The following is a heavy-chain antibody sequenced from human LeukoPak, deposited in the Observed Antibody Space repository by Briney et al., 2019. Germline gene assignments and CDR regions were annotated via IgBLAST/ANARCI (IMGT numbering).Heavy chain of an antibody. CDR1: GYSFTNYW. Sequence: GESLKISCKGSGYSFTNYWIGWVRQMPGRGLEWMGIIYPGDSDTRYSPSFQGQVTISADKSISTAYMQWSSLKASDTAMYYCARRHAGTSFDNWGQGTLVTVSS. V-gene: IGHV5-51*01. J-gene: IGHJ4*02. CDR2: IYPGDSDT. CDR3: ARRHAGTSFDN.